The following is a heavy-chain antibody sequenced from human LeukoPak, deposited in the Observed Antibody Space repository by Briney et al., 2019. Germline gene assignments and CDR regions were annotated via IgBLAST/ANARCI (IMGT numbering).Heavy chain of an antibody. CDR2: INHSGST. J-gene: IGHJ4*02. D-gene: IGHD5-12*01. CDR3: ARGGGYSGLGY. CDR1: GVSFSGYY. V-gene: IGHV4-34*01. Sequence: PSGTLSLTCAAYGVSFSGYYWSWIRQPPGKGLEWIGEINHSGSTNYNPSLKSRVTISVDTSKNQFSLKLSSVTAADTAVYYCARGGGYSGLGYWGQGTLVTVSS.